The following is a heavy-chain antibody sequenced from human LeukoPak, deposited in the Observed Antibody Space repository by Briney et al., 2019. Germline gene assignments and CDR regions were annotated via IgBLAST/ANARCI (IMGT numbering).Heavy chain of an antibody. V-gene: IGHV3-30*01. CDR3: ARDLHD. CDR1: GFTFSSYA. J-gene: IGHJ4*02. Sequence: GGSLRLSCAASGFTFSSYAMHWVRQAPGKGLEWVAVISYDGSNKYYADSVKGRFTISRDNSKNTLYLQMNSLRAEDTAVYYCARDLHDWGQGTLVTVSS. CDR2: ISYDGSNK.